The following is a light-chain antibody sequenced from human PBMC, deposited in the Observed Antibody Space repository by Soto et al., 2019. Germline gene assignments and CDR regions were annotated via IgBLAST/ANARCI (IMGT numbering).Light chain of an antibody. CDR3: QHYNNWPPWT. Sequence: EIVMTQSPATLYVSPGERATFSSRASQSVSSNLAWYQQKPGQAPRLLXYGASIRATGIPARFSGSGSGTEFTLTISTLQSEDFAIYYCQHYNNWPPWTFGQGTKVDIK. CDR2: GAS. CDR1: QSVSSN. V-gene: IGKV3-15*01. J-gene: IGKJ1*01.